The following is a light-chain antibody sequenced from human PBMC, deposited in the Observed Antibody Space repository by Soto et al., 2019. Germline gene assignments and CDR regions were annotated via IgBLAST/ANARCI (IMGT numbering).Light chain of an antibody. V-gene: IGKV1-5*03. CDR1: QSISSW. Sequence: DLQMTQSPSTLSASVGDRVTITCRASQSISSWLAWYHQKPGKAPKLLIYKASSLESGVPSRFGGRGSGTEFTLTISSLQPDDCGTYYCQQYNSYPLSFGGGTRVEIK. CDR3: QQYNSYPLS. CDR2: KAS. J-gene: IGKJ4*01.